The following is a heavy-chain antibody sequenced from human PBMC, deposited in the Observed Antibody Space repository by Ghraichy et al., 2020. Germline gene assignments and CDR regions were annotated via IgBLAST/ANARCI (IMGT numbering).Heavy chain of an antibody. CDR1: GGSINNYY. V-gene: IGHV4-59*01. J-gene: IGHJ6*02. CDR3: ARDRAVFGPGGMDV. D-gene: IGHD3-3*01. Sequence: SETLSLTCTVSGGSINNYYWSWIRQPPGKGLEWIGFIYYSGGANYNPSLKSRATISVDASMTQFSLRLSSVPAADTAVYYCARDRAVFGPGGMDVWGQGTTATVSS. CDR2: IYYSGGA.